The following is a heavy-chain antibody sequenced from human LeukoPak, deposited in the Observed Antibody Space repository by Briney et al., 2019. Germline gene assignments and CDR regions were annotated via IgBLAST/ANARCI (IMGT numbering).Heavy chain of an antibody. CDR2: IWYDGSNK. V-gene: IGHV3-33*06. CDR1: GFTFSSYG. CDR3: AKVSGYSYGTFDY. D-gene: IGHD5-18*01. J-gene: IGHJ4*02. Sequence: QPGRSLRLSCAASGFTFSSYGMHWVRQAPGKGLEWVAVIWYDGSNKYYADSVKGRFTISRDNSKNTLYLQMNSLRAEDTAVYYCAKVSGYSYGTFDYGRQGTLVTVSS.